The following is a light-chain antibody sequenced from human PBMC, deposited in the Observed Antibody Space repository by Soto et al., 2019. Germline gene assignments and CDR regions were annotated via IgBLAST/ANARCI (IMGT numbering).Light chain of an antibody. CDR1: QIINNW. Sequence: DIQMTQSPSTLSASVGDRVTITCRPSQIINNWLAWYQQKPGKAPNLLIYDVSSLQSRVPSRFSGRGSGTEVTHTISSLQPDDLATYYCQQYYDYPGTFGQGPMVEIK. J-gene: IGKJ1*01. CDR2: DVS. CDR3: QQYYDYPGT. V-gene: IGKV1-5*01.